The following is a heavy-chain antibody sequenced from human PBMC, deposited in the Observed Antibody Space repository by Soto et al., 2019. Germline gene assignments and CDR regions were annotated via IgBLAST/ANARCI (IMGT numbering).Heavy chain of an antibody. CDR3: AKMIVVVITTTCFDY. J-gene: IGHJ4*02. CDR2: ISGSGGST. V-gene: IGHV3-23*01. D-gene: IGHD3-22*01. Sequence: GSLILSCAASGFTFSRYAMSSVRQAPGKGLEWVSAISGSGGSTYYADSVKGRFTISRDNSKNTLYLQMNSLRAEDTAVYYCAKMIVVVITTTCFDYWGQGTLVTVSS. CDR1: GFTFSRYA.